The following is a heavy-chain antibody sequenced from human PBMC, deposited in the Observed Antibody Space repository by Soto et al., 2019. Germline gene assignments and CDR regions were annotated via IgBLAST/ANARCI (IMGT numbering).Heavy chain of an antibody. D-gene: IGHD3-10*01. V-gene: IGHV1-3*01. Sequence: GASVKVSCKASGYTFTSYAMHWVRQAPGQRLEWMGWINAGNGNTKYSQKFQGRVTITRDTSASTAYMELSSLRSEDTAVYYCARSLKTITMVRGVIINLVGSLYYWGQGTLVTVSS. CDR3: ARSLKTITMVRGVIINLVGSLYY. J-gene: IGHJ4*02. CDR2: INAGNGNT. CDR1: GYTFTSYA.